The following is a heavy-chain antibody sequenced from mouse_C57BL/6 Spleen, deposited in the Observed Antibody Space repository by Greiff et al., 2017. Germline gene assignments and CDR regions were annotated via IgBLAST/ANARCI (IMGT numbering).Heavy chain of an antibody. J-gene: IGHJ3*01. CDR3: ASFMATTRGFAY. CDR2: IYPGSGST. V-gene: IGHV1-55*01. D-gene: IGHD2-2*01. Sequence: QVQLQQPGAELVKPGASVKMSCKASGYTFTSYWITWVKQRPGQGLEWIGDIYPGSGSTNYNEKFKSKATLTVDTSSSTAYMQLSSLTSEDSAVYYWASFMATTRGFAYWGQGTLVTVSA. CDR1: GYTFTSYW.